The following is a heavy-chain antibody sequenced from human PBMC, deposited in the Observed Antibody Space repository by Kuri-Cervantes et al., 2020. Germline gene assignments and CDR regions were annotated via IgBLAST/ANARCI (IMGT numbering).Heavy chain of an antibody. V-gene: IGHV4-30-4*08. CDR1: GGSISTYY. D-gene: IGHD5-12*01. CDR3: ARDSGGGYDYVPLDY. Sequence: SETLSLTCTVSGGSISTYYWNWIRQPPGKGLEWIGYMYYSGSTYYNPSLKSRVTISIDTSKNQFSLKLSSVTAADTAVYYCARDSGGGYDYVPLDYWGQGTLVTVSS. CDR2: MYYSGST. J-gene: IGHJ4*02.